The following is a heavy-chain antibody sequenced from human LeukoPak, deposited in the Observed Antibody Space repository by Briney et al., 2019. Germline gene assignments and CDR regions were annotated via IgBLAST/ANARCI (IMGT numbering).Heavy chain of an antibody. V-gene: IGHV3-30*18. CDR3: AKDMGYYYGSGSYPPENDY. CDR2: VSFEGSNK. Sequence: PGGSLRLSCAASGFTFSRYGMRWVRQAPGKGLEWVAVVSFEGSNKYYADSVKGRFTISRDNSKNTLSLQMNSLRAEDTAVYYCAKDMGYYYGSGSYPPENDYWGQGTLVTVSS. CDR1: GFTFSRYG. D-gene: IGHD3-10*01. J-gene: IGHJ4*02.